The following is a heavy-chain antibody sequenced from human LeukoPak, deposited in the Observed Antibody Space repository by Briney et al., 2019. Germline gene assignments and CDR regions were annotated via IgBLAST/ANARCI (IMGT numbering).Heavy chain of an antibody. CDR2: IKQDGSEK. Sequence: GGSLRLSCTASGFTFGDYAMSWVRQAPGKGLEWVANIKQDGSEKYYVDSVKGRFTISRDNTKNSLYLQMNSLRAEDTAVYYCARDRMDDDFWSGIPLYWGQGTLVTVSS. D-gene: IGHD3-3*01. V-gene: IGHV3-7*03. J-gene: IGHJ4*02. CDR1: GFTFGDYA. CDR3: ARDRMDDDFWSGIPLY.